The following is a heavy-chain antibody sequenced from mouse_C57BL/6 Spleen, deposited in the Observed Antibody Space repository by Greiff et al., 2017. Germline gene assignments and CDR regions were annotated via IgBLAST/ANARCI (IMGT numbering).Heavy chain of an antibody. Sequence: VQLQQSGPELVKPGASVKIPCKASGYTFTDYNMDWVKQSHGKSLEWIGDITPNNGGTIYNQKFKGKATLTVDKSSSTAYMELRSLTSEDTAVYYCARRAYDYDEGFDDWGQGTTLTVSS. CDR1: GYTFTDYN. CDR2: ITPNNGGT. D-gene: IGHD2-4*01. V-gene: IGHV1-18*01. CDR3: ARRAYDYDEGFDD. J-gene: IGHJ2*01.